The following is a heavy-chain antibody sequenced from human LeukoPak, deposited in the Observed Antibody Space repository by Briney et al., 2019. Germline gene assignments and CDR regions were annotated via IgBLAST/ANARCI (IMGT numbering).Heavy chain of an antibody. V-gene: IGHV1-69-2*01. CDR1: GYTFTDYY. Sequence: ASEKVSCKVSGYTFTDYYMHWVQQAPRNGLEWMGLVDPKDGETIYAEKFQGRVTTTADTSTHTAYTELSSLRSEDTAVYYCATIEYSSSSRAFDIWGQGTMVTVSS. D-gene: IGHD6-6*01. J-gene: IGHJ3*02. CDR2: VDPKDGET. CDR3: ATIEYSSSSRAFDI.